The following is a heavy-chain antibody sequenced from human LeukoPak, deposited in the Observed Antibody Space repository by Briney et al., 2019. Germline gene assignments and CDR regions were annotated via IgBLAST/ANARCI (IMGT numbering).Heavy chain of an antibody. CDR1: GYTFTSYD. CDR2: MNPNSGNT. D-gene: IGHD3-22*01. V-gene: IGHV1-8*01. CDR3: ARKSVYDSSGYSGFDFDY. Sequence: ASVKVSCKASGYTFTSYDINWVRQAAGQGLEWMGWMNPNSGNTGYAQKFQGRVTMTRNTPISTAYMELSSLRSEDTAVYYCARKSVYDSSGYSGFDFDYWGQETLVTVSS. J-gene: IGHJ4*02.